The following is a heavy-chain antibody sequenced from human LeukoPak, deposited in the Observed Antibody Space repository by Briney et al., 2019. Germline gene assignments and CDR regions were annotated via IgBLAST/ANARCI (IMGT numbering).Heavy chain of an antibody. Sequence: GGSLRLSCAASGFTFSSYWMHWVRQAPGKGLVWVSRIDGDGSSTSYADSVKGRFTISRDNAKNTLYLQMNSLRAEDTAVYYCATTKGITTMTSIDYWGQGTLVTVSS. CDR3: ATTKGITTMTSIDY. CDR2: IDGDGSST. D-gene: IGHD3-22*01. J-gene: IGHJ4*02. CDR1: GFTFSSYW. V-gene: IGHV3-74*01.